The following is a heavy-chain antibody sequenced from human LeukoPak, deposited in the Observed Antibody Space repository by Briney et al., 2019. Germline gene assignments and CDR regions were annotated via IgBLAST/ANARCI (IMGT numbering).Heavy chain of an antibody. CDR2: IRTTAEGAKYA. CDR3: ATDQRYAFDY. CDR1: GFSFTDYP. D-gene: IGHD3-9*01. V-gene: IGHV3-48*02. J-gene: IGHJ4*02. Sequence: GGSLRLSCATSGFSFTDYPMNWVRQAPGKGLEWISNIRTTAEGAKYAYYADSVKGRVTISRDDGKNTLYLHMNSLRDDDTAVYYCATDQRYAFDYWGQGILITVSS.